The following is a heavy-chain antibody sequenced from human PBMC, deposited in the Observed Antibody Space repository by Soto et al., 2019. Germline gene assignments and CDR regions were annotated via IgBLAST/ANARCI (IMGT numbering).Heavy chain of an antibody. CDR1: GFTFTSYP. V-gene: IGHV1-18*04. J-gene: IGHJ4*02. CDR2: VHPYEGTT. CDR3: AREYYSTTTWIDY. Sequence: ASVKVSCKTSGFTFTSYPFSLVRQAPGQGLEWLAWVHPYEGTTKVAHQFRDRLTVTTDTSAATVFMELTRLTSDDTAVYFCAREYYSTTTWIDYWGQGTLVTVSS. D-gene: IGHD2-15*01.